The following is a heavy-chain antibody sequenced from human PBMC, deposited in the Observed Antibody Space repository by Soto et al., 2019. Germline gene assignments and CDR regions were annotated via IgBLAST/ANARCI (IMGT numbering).Heavy chain of an antibody. D-gene: IGHD3-9*01. J-gene: IGHJ4*02. CDR2: IRSKANSYAT. Sequence: GESLKISCAASGFTFSGSAMHWVRQASGKGLEWVGRIRSKANSYATAYAASVKGRFTISRDDSKNTAYLQMNSLKTEDTAVYYCTRRPDLHYDILTGYKTYYFDYWGQGTLVTVSS. CDR3: TRRPDLHYDILTGYKTYYFDY. V-gene: IGHV3-73*01. CDR1: GFTFSGSA.